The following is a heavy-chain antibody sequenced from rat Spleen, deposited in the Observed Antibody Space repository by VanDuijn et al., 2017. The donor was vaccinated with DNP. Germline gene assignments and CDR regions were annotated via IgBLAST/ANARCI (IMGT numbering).Heavy chain of an antibody. V-gene: IGHV5-22*01. J-gene: IGHJ1*01. CDR3: ARRGYKNSWYFDF. CDR1: GFTFSDYY. CDR2: INHEGSST. D-gene: IGHD1-4*01. Sequence: EVQLVESGGDLVQPGRSLKVSCAASGFTFSDYYMAWVRQAPKKGLEWVASINHEGSSTFYGDSVKGRFTISRDNTKNTLFLQMSSLRSEDTATYYCARRGYKNSWYFDFWGLGTMVTVAS.